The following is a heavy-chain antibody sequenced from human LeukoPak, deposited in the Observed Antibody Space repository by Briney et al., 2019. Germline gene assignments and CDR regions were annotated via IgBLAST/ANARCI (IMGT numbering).Heavy chain of an antibody. J-gene: IGHJ3*02. CDR1: GYSFTSYW. CDR2: IYPGDSDT. Sequence: KPGESLKISCKGSGYSFTSYWIGWVRQMPGKGLEWMGIIYPGDSDTRYSPSFQGQVTISADKSISTAYLQWSSLKASDTAMYYCARPLYYYDSSGYYESAFDIWGQGTMVTVSS. D-gene: IGHD3-22*01. V-gene: IGHV5-51*03. CDR3: ARPLYYYDSSGYYESAFDI.